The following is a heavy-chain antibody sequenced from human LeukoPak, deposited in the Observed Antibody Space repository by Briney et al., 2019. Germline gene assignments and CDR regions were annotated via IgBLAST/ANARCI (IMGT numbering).Heavy chain of an antibody. CDR2: IYYTGST. CDR1: GGSISSLY. CDR3: ARHRAYSSSSPFDY. J-gene: IGHJ4*02. Sequence: SETLSLTCSVSGGSISSLYWSWLRQPPGKGLEWIGYIYYTGSTNYNPSLKCRVTMFVDMSKNQFSLRLSSVTAADTAVYYCARHRAYSSSSPFDYWGQGTLVTVSS. D-gene: IGHD6-6*01. V-gene: IGHV4-59*08.